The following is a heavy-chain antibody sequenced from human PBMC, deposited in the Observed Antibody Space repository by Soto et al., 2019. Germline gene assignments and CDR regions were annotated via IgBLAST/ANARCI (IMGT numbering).Heavy chain of an antibody. CDR2: ISCSGGKT. CDR1: GFSFGSYA. V-gene: IGHV3-23*01. J-gene: IGHJ4*02. D-gene: IGHD3-3*01. CDR3: ARWSYLDY. Sequence: PACSLRLSFAASGFSFGSYALSWVRQAPVKGLEWVSTISCSGGKTFYADSVKGRFSIPSDTPQNTLYLQMNSLRADDTAIYYCARWSYLDYWGQGNRVTVSA.